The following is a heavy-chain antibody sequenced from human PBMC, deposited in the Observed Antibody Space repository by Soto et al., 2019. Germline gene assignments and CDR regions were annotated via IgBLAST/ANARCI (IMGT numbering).Heavy chain of an antibody. CDR2: ISYDGSNK. V-gene: IGHV3-30-3*01. CDR1: GFTFSSYA. Sequence: PGGSLRLSCAASGFTFSSYAMHWVRQAPGKGLEWVAVISYDGSNKYYADSVKGRFTISRDNSKNTLYLQMNSLRAEDTAVYYCARGTYYYDSSGLAVQHWGQGTLDTVSS. D-gene: IGHD3-22*01. J-gene: IGHJ1*01. CDR3: ARGTYYYDSSGLAVQH.